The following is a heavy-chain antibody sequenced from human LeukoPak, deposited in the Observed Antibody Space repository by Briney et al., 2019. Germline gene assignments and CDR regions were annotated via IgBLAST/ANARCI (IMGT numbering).Heavy chain of an antibody. CDR1: GFTLSTNA. CDR2: ISSGSSTT. V-gene: IGHV3-48*02. CDR3: AGARTYYYAMDV. J-gene: IGHJ6*02. Sequence: GGSLRLSCLTSGFTLSTNAMNWVRQAPGKGLEWVSYISSGSSTTYYVDSVKGRFTISRDNAKNSLYLQMNSLRDEDTAVYYCAGARTYYYAMDVWGQGTTVTVSS.